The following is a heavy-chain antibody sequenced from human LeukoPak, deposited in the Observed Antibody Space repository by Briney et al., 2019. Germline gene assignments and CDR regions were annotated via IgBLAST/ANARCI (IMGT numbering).Heavy chain of an antibody. Sequence: PSETLSLTCAVYGGSFSGYYWSWIRQPPGKGLEWSGEINHSGSTNYNPSLKSRVTISVDTSKNQFSLKLSSVTAADTAVYYCARGPRMIVVVITNRYYFDYWGQGTLVTVSS. CDR2: INHSGST. V-gene: IGHV4-34*01. CDR3: ARGPRMIVVVITNRYYFDY. J-gene: IGHJ4*02. CDR1: GGSFSGYY. D-gene: IGHD3-22*01.